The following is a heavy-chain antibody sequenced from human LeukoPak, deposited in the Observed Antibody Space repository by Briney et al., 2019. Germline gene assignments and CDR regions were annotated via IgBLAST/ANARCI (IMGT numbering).Heavy chain of an antibody. CDR1: GFTFSSYW. CDR3: ARDRFLWFGELLSNDAFDI. CDR2: IKQDGSEK. Sequence: GGPLRLSCAASGFTFSSYWMSWVRQAPGKGLEWVANIKQDGSEKYYVDSVKGRFTISRDNAKNSLYLQMNSLRAEDTAVYYCARDRFLWFGELLSNDAFDIWGQGTMVTVSS. D-gene: IGHD3-10*01. J-gene: IGHJ3*02. V-gene: IGHV3-7*03.